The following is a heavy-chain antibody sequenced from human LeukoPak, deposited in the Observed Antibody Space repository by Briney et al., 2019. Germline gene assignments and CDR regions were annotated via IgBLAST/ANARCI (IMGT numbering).Heavy chain of an antibody. CDR2: ISYDGSNK. V-gene: IGHV3-30*18. J-gene: IGHJ3*02. D-gene: IGHD4-17*01. CDR3: AKADYYGDYGRRDAFDI. Sequence: QTGGSLRLSWAASGFTFSSYGMHWVRQAPGKGLEWVAVISYDGSNKYYADSVKGRFTISRDNSKNTLYLQMNSLRAEDTAVYYCAKADYYGDYGRRDAFDIWGQGTMVTVSS. CDR1: GFTFSSYG.